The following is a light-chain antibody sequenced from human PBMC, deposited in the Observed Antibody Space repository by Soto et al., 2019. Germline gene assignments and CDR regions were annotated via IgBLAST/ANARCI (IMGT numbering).Light chain of an antibody. J-gene: IGKJ5*01. CDR3: QQSYSSLT. CDR1: QSISSY. CDR2: AAS. Sequence: DIQMTQSPSSLSASVGDRVTLTCRASQSISSYLNWDQQKPGKAPELLIHAASTLQSGVPSRFSGGGSGTDFTLTISRLQPEDFATYYFQQSYSSLTFGQGTRLEIK. V-gene: IGKV1-39*01.